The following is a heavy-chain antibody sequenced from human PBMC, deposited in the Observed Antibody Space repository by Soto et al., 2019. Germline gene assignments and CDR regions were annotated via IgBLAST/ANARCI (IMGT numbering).Heavy chain of an antibody. Sequence: GVSVKVSCKVSGYTLTELSMYWARQAPGKGLEWMGGFDPEDGETIYAQKFQGRVTMTEDTSTDTAYMELSSLRSEDTAVYYCATAHTIFGVARSPDYYYYMDVWGKGTTVTVSS. CDR2: FDPEDGET. J-gene: IGHJ6*03. CDR3: ATAHTIFGVARSPDYYYYMDV. D-gene: IGHD3-3*01. CDR1: GYTLTELS. V-gene: IGHV1-24*01.